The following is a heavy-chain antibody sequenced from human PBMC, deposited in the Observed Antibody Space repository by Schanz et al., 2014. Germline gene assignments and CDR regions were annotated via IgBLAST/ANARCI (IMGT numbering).Heavy chain of an antibody. V-gene: IGHV1-69*08. J-gene: IGHJ4*02. D-gene: IGHD6-6*01. CDR1: GGTFSSYT. CDR3: ARDQSPYTNSSDVRYLDC. Sequence: QLQLVQSGAEVKKPGSSVKVSCKLSGGTFSSYTISWMRQAPGQGLEWMGKIIPVLNIATYAQRFQGRVSITADTSTNTSYMELSSLTSEDTAVYYCARDQSPYTNSSDVRYLDCWGQGSLVTVSS. CDR2: IIPVLNIA.